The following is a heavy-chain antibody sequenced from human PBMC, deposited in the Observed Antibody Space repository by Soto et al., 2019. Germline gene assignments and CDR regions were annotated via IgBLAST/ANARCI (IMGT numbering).Heavy chain of an antibody. V-gene: IGHV4-39*01. CDR1: GGSISSSSYY. D-gene: IGHD3-10*01. Sequence: SETLSLTCTVSGGSISSSSYYWGWIRQPPGKGLEWIGSIYYSGSTYYNPSLKSRVTISVDTSKDQFSLKLSSVTAADTAVYYCARHSGSSVFYFDYWGQGTLVTVSS. J-gene: IGHJ4*02. CDR2: IYYSGST. CDR3: ARHSGSSVFYFDY.